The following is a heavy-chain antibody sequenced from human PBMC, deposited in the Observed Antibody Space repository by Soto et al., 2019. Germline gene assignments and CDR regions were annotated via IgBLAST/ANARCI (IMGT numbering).Heavy chain of an antibody. Sequence: EVQLVESGGGLVQPGESLKLSCAASGFTLSGSAVHWVRQASGKGLEWVGRIRSKTHSYATEYIASVKGRFTMSRDDSNNSAYLQRNGLKTDDTAVYYCSSSRGSYSFGYCGQGTLVTVSS. V-gene: IGHV3-73*02. CDR2: IRSKTHSYAT. D-gene: IGHD1-26*01. CDR1: GFTLSGSA. CDR3: SSSRGSYSFGY. J-gene: IGHJ4*02.